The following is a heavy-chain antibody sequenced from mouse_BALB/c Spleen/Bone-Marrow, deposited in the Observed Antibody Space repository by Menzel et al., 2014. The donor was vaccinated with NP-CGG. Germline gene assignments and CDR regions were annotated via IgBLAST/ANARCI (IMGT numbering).Heavy chain of an antibody. D-gene: IGHD2-4*01. CDR2: ISTYSGNT. CDR3: ARGIYYDSTWFAY. V-gene: IGHV1-67*01. J-gene: IGHJ3*01. Sequence: VHLVESGPELVRPGVSVKISCKGSGYTFTDYAMHWVKQSHAKSLEWIGVISTYSGNTNYNQKFKGKATMTVDKSSSTAYMELARLTSEDSAIYYCARGIYYDSTWFAYWGQVGLWSLSLQ. CDR1: GYTFTDYA.